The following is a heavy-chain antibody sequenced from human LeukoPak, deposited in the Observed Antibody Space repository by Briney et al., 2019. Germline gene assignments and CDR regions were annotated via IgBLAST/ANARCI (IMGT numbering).Heavy chain of an antibody. CDR2: IKQDGSEI. CDR3: ARPSLNTGSYFDY. CDR1: GFSFSNYW. V-gene: IGHV3-7*01. D-gene: IGHD1-26*01. J-gene: IGHJ4*02. Sequence: GGSLRLSCEASGFSFSNYWMSWIRQAPGKGLEWVANIKQDGSEIYYVDSVRGRFTISRDNAKNSLYLQMNSLRAEDTAVYYCARPSLNTGSYFDYWGQGILVSVSS.